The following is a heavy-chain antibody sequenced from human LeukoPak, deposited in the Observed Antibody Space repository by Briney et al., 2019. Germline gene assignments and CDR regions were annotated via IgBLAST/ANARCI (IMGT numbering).Heavy chain of an antibody. CDR3: ARSGLLDY. CDR1: GYRFTSYW. D-gene: IGHD3/OR15-3a*01. J-gene: IGHJ4*02. Sequence: GESLQISCKGSGYRFTSYWIGWVRQMPGKGLEWMGIIFPHDSDTRYSPSFQGQVTISADKSISTAYLQWNSLKASDTAMYYCARSGLLDYWGQGTLVTVSS. V-gene: IGHV5-51*01. CDR2: IFPHDSDT.